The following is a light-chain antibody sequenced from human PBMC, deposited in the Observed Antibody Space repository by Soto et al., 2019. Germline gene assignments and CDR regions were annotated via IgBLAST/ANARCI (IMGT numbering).Light chain of an antibody. J-gene: IGLJ3*02. CDR1: SSDVGGYNY. CDR2: DVS. V-gene: IGLV2-8*01. Sequence: QSALTQPPSASGSPGQSVTISCTGTSSDVGGYNYVSWYQQHPGKAPKLMIYDVSKRPSGVPDRFSGSKSGNTASLTVSGLQAEDEADYYCSSYAGSSNLGVFGGGTKVTVL. CDR3: SSYAGSSNLGV.